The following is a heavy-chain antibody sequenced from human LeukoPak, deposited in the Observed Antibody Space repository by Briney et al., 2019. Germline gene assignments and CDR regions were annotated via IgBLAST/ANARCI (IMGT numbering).Heavy chain of an antibody. J-gene: IGHJ4*01. D-gene: IGHD2-2*03. CDR1: GGSFSGYY. Sequence: PSETLSLTCAVYGGSFSGYYWSWIRQPPGKGLDWIGEINHSGSTNYNPSLKSRVTISVDTSKNQFSLKLSSVTDADTAVYYCARGAGYCSSTSCYFDYWGQRTLLTVSS. V-gene: IGHV4-34*01. CDR3: ARGAGYCSSTSCYFDY. CDR2: INHSGST.